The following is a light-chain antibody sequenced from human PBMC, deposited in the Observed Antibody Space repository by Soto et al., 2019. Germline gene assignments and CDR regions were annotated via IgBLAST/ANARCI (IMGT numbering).Light chain of an antibody. CDR1: SSNIGSSD. CDR3: ATWDESLSGPV. V-gene: IGLV1-47*01. J-gene: IGLJ2*01. CDR2: ENN. Sequence: QSVLTQPPSVSGTPGQRVSISCSGSSSNIGSSDVYWYQQLPGTAPKLFIFENNRRPSGVPDRFSGSKSGTSASLAISGLRSEGEADQSCATWDESLSGPVFGGGTKRTVL.